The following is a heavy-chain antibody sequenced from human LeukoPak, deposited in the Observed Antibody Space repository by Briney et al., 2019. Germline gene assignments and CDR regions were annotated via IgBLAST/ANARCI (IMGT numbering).Heavy chain of an antibody. CDR3: AKAAGLAVAHYVF. CDR2: ISGSGGST. J-gene: IGHJ4*02. Sequence: GGSLRLSCAASGFTFSSYAMSWVRQAPGKGLEWVSAISGSGGSTYYADSAKGRFTISRDNSKNTLYLQMNSLRADDTAVYYCAKAAGLAVAHYVFWGQGTLVTVSS. V-gene: IGHV3-23*01. D-gene: IGHD6-19*01. CDR1: GFTFSSYA.